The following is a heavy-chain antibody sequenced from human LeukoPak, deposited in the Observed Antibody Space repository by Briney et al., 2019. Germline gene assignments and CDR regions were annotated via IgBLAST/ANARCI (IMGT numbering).Heavy chain of an antibody. CDR2: ITQDGSST. V-gene: IGHV3-74*01. D-gene: IGHD4-11*01. CDR3: ATDDYRGLGY. J-gene: IGHJ4*02. CDR1: GIIFRNYW. Sequence: GGSLRLSCTTSGIIFRNYWIHWVRQAPGKGLVWVSHITQDGSSTFYAGSVKGRFTTSRDNAKNTVFLQMNSLTAEDTGVYYCATDDYRGLGYWGQGILVTVSS.